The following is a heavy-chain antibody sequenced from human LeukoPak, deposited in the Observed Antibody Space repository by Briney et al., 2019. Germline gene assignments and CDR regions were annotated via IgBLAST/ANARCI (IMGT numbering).Heavy chain of an antibody. CDR3: AKSLESTDYYYHMDV. D-gene: IGHD2-2*01. Sequence: GGSLRLSCAASGFTFSSYGMSWVRQAPGKGLEWVSAISGSGGSTYYADSVKGRFSISRDNSKNMLYLQMNSLRAEDTAVYFCAKSLESTDYYYHMDVWGKGTTVTISS. CDR1: GFTFSSYG. CDR2: ISGSGGST. V-gene: IGHV3-23*01. J-gene: IGHJ6*03.